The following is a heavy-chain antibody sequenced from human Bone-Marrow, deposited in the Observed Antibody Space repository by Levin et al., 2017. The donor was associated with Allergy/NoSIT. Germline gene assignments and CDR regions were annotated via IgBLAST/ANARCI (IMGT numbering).Heavy chain of an antibody. D-gene: IGHD3-10*01. Sequence: PSQTLSLTCSVSGGSITSSSHYWGWIRQPPGGGLEWIGSIYDSGRTYYNPSLRSRVTISVDTSKNPFSLKLTSVTAADTAVYYWARHDRWGDIEPLFDPWGQGTLVTVSS. CDR3: ARHDRWGDIEPLFDP. J-gene: IGHJ5*02. V-gene: IGHV4-39*01. CDR1: GGSITSSSHY. CDR2: IYDSGRT.